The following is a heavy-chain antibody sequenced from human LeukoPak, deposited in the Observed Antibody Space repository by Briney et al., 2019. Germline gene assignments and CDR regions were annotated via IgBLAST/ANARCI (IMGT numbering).Heavy chain of an antibody. CDR1: GFAFNTYA. V-gene: IGHV3-64*01. CDR3: ARDSPLLWGFGELWSYAFDI. CDR2: ISYNGDIT. Sequence: GGSLRLSCTASGFAFNTYAMHWVRQAPGKGLEFVSAISYNGDITYYANSAKGRFTISRDNAKYTLYLHMGSLRPEDMAVYYCARDSPLLWGFGELWSYAFDIWGQGTLVTVSS. J-gene: IGHJ3*02. D-gene: IGHD3-10*01.